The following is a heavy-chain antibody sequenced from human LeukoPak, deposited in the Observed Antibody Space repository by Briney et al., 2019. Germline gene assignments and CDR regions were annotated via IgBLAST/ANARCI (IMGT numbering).Heavy chain of an antibody. D-gene: IGHD3-3*01. CDR1: GFTFSSYA. CDR3: AKGAQYDFWSGYTLEYFDV. J-gene: IGHJ4*02. V-gene: IGHV3-23*01. Sequence: GGSLRLSCAASGFTFSSYAMNWVRQAPGKGLDWVSFISASGSTTHYADSVTGRFTISRGNSNNTLYLQINSLRAEDTAAYYCAKGAQYDFWSGYTLEYFDVWGKGTLVTVSS. CDR2: ISASGSTT.